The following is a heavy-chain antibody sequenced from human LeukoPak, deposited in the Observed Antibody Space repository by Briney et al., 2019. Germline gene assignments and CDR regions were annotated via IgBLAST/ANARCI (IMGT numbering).Heavy chain of an antibody. CDR2: IYYSGST. J-gene: IGHJ3*02. CDR3: ARVVLYAFDI. D-gene: IGHD2-8*02. Sequence: TLSLTRTVSGGSISGSSYYWGWIRQPPGKGLEWIGYIYYSGSTYYNPSLKSRVTISVDTSKNQFSLKLSSVTAADTAVYYCARVVLYAFDIWGQGTMVTVSS. CDR1: GGSISGSSYY. V-gene: IGHV4-30-4*08.